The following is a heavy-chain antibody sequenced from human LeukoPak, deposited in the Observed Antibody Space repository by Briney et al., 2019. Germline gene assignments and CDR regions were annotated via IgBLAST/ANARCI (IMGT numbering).Heavy chain of an antibody. J-gene: IGHJ6*02. D-gene: IGHD3-22*01. Sequence: ASVKVSCKASGGTFSSYTISWVRQAPGQGLEWRGRIIPILGIANYAQKFQGRVTITADKSTSTAYMELSSLRSEDTAVYYCARGLGYYDSSGYYYDNYYGMDVWGQGTTVTVSS. CDR3: ARGLGYYDSSGYYYDNYYGMDV. CDR1: GGTFSSYT. V-gene: IGHV1-69*02. CDR2: IIPILGIA.